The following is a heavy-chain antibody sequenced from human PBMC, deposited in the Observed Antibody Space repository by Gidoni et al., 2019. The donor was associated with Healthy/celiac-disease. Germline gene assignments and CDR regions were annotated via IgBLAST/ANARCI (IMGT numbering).Heavy chain of an antibody. V-gene: IGHV1-69*01. J-gene: IGHJ3*02. D-gene: IGHD2-2*02. CDR2: FGTA. Sequence: QVQLVQSGAEVKKPGSSVKVSCKASGGTFSSYAIFGTANYAQKFQGRVTITADESTSTAYMELSSLRSEDTAVYYCARGKDQPLLYSDAFDIWGQGTMVTVSS. CDR3: ARGKDQPLLYSDAFDI. CDR1: GGTFSSYA.